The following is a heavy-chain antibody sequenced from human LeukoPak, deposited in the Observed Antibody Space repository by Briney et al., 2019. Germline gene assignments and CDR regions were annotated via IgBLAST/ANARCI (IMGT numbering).Heavy chain of an antibody. Sequence: GGSLRLSCAASGFTFSSYAMSWVRQAPGKGLEWVSGISGSGGSTYYADSVKGRFTISRDNSKNTLYLQMNSLRAEDTAVYYCAKTSGYDSLRYYFDYWGQGTLVTVSS. V-gene: IGHV3-23*01. CDR1: GFTFSSYA. D-gene: IGHD5-12*01. CDR3: AKTSGYDSLRYYFDY. J-gene: IGHJ4*02. CDR2: ISGSGGST.